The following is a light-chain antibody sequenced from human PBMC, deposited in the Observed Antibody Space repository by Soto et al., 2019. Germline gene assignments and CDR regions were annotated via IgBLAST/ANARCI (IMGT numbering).Light chain of an antibody. CDR2: AAS. J-gene: IGKJ1*01. CDR3: QQGYSNPWT. CDR1: QTVNTY. V-gene: IGKV1-39*01. Sequence: DMQMTQSRSSLSGSICDKVTISCRASQTVNTYLNWYQQKTGKAPKLPIYAASNLQSGVPSRFSGSGSGTNFTLSLNSLQTEDFATYYCQQGYSNPWTFGPGTKWIS.